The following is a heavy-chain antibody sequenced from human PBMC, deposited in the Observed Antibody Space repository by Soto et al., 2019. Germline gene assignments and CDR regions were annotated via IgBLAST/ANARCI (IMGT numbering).Heavy chain of an antibody. V-gene: IGHV3-33*01. CDR1: GFTFSSYG. Sequence: QVQLVESGGGVVQPGRSLRLSCAASGFTFSSYGMHWVRQAPGKGLEWVAVIWYDGSNKYYADSVKGRFTISRDNSKNTLYLQMNRLRAEDTAVYYCARDRSGDFYDSSGAFVYWGQGTLVTVSS. J-gene: IGHJ4*02. CDR3: ARDRSGDFYDSSGAFVY. D-gene: IGHD3-22*01. CDR2: IWYDGSNK.